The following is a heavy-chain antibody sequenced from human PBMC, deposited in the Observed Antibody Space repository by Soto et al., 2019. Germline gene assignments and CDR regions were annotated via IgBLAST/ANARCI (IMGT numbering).Heavy chain of an antibody. CDR2: ISSSSSTI. CDR3: ASHYYGSGSYYIPIDYYGMDV. J-gene: IGHJ6*02. Sequence: GGSLRLSCAASGFTFSSYSMNWVRQAPGKGLEWVSYISSSSSTIYYADSVKGRFTISRDNAKNSLCLQMNSLRDEDTAVYYCASHYYGSGSYYIPIDYYGMDVWGQGTTVTVSS. CDR1: GFTFSSYS. V-gene: IGHV3-48*02. D-gene: IGHD3-10*01.